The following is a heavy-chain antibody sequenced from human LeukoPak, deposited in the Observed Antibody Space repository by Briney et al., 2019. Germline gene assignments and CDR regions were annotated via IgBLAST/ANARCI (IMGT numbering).Heavy chain of an antibody. CDR3: TKGGLGGYNAVFDH. CDR2: VSGSDGSS. V-gene: IGHV3-23*01. D-gene: IGHD5-24*01. J-gene: IGHJ4*02. CDR1: GFTFVGNA. Sequence: PGGSLRLSCATSGFTFVGNAMSCVRQAPGKGLEWVSGVSGSDGSSHYADSVKGRFTISVDNSKNTLHLQMNSLRAEDTAVYYCTKGGLGGYNAVFDHWGQGTLVTVSS.